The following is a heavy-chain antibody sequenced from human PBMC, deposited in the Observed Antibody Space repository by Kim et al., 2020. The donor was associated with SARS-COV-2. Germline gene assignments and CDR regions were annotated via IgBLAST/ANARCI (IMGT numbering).Heavy chain of an antibody. CDR1: GFTFSSYA. D-gene: IGHD6-19*01. CDR2: ISYDGSNK. Sequence: GGSLRLSCAASGFTFSSYAMHWVRQAPGKGLEWVAVISYDGSNKYYADSVKGRFTISRDNSKNTLYLQMNSLRAEDTAVYYCARDKYSSGGGYMDVWGKG. CDR3: ARDKYSSGGGYMDV. J-gene: IGHJ6*03. V-gene: IGHV3-30*04.